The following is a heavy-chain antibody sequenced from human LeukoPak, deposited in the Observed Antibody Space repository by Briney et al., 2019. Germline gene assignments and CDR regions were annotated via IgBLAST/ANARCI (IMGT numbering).Heavy chain of an antibody. CDR1: GFTFSSYW. CDR3: AKSGSYDAY. D-gene: IGHD1-26*01. Sequence: GGSLRLSCAASGFTFSSYWMSWVRQAPGKGLEWVANIKQDGSEKYYVDSVKGRFTISRDNSKNTLFLQMNSLRAEDTAVYYCAKSGSYDAYWGQGTLVTVSS. V-gene: IGHV3-7*03. J-gene: IGHJ4*02. CDR2: IKQDGSEK.